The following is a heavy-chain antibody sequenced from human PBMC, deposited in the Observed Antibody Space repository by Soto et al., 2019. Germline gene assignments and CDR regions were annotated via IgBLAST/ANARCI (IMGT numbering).Heavy chain of an antibody. Sequence: SETLSLTCKVSGGSVTNSSYHWGWIRQTPGKQLEWIATLYYLGTTDYNSALRSRATMSVDTSKDHFSLTLISVTVADTAVYFCFGLLAANLEYLGHGTPV. CDR1: GGSVTNSSYH. CDR2: LYYLGTT. J-gene: IGHJ4*01. V-gene: IGHV4-39*02. D-gene: IGHD3-16*01. CDR3: FGLLAANLEY.